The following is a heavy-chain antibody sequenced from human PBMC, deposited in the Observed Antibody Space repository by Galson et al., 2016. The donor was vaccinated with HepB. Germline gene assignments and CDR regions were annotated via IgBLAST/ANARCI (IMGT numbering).Heavy chain of an antibody. J-gene: IGHJ6*02. CDR3: ARVVELGRGFHV. CDR1: GDSVYNNGAA. V-gene: IGHV6-1*01. Sequence: CAISGDSVYNNGAAWVWLRQSPSRGLERLGRTFYRPTWENHYAGSVINRVTISPDPSRNQFSLHLHSLTPEDTAVYYCARVVELGRGFHVWGQGTTATVSS. CDR2: TFYRPTWEN. D-gene: IGHD3-10*01.